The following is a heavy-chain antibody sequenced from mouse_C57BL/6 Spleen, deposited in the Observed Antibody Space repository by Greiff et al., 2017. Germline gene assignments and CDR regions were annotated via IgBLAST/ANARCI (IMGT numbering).Heavy chain of an antibody. D-gene: IGHD2-13*01. CDR3: VSQGGDYYFDY. V-gene: IGHV10-1*01. CDR1: GFSFNTYA. CDR2: IRSKSNNYAT. J-gene: IGHJ2*01. Sequence: EVQVVESGGGLVQPKGSLKLSCAASGFSFNTYAMNWVRQAPGKGLEWVARIRSKSNNYATYYADSVKDRFTISRDDSESMLYLQMNNLKTEDTAMYYCVSQGGDYYFDYWGQGTTLTVSS.